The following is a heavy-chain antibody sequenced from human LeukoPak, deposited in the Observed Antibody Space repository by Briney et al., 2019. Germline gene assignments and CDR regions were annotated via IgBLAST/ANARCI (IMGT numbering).Heavy chain of an antibody. V-gene: IGHV4-30-2*01. D-gene: IGHD6-6*01. Sequence: PSQTLSLTCTVSGGSISSDSYYWAWIRQPPGEGLEWIGYIYHSGATYYNLSLKSRVTISVDRSKNQFSLKLSSVTAADTAVYYCARRIAARRPGAGYFDLWGRGTLVTVSS. CDR2: IYHSGAT. CDR1: GGSISSDSYY. J-gene: IGHJ2*01. CDR3: ARRIAARRPGAGYFDL.